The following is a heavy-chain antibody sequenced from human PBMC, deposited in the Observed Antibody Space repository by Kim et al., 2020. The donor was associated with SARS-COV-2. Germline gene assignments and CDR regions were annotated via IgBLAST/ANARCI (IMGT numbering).Heavy chain of an antibody. V-gene: IGHV4-59*01. J-gene: IGHJ6*02. Sequence: SETLSLTCTVSGGSISSYYWSWIRQPPGKGLEWIGYIYYSGSTNYNPSLKSRVTISVDTSKNQFSLKLSSVTAADTAVYYCARCPKLRYFDWLYGMDVWGQGTTVTVSS. CDR2: IYYSGST. D-gene: IGHD3-9*01. CDR1: GGSISSYY. CDR3: ARCPKLRYFDWLYGMDV.